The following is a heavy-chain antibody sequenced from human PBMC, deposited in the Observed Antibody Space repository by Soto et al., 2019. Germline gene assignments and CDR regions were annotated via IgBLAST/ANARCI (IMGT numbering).Heavy chain of an antibody. J-gene: IGHJ4*02. CDR3: ASSPYYYGSGSSNSIDY. V-gene: IGHV1-18*01. D-gene: IGHD3-10*01. CDR2: ISAYNGNT. Sequence: ASVKVSCKASGYTFTSYGISWVRQAPGQGLEWMGWISAYNGNTNYAQKLQGRVTMTTDTSTSTAYMELRSLRSDDTAVFYCASSPYYYGSGSSNSIDYWGQGTLVTVSS. CDR1: GYTFTSYG.